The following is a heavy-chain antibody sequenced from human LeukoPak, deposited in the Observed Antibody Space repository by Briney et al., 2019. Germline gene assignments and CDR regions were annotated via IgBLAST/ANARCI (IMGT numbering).Heavy chain of an antibody. CDR3: AKHQTVYYYYGFDV. J-gene: IGHJ6*02. CDR2: ISHDGSNK. CDR1: GFSFSNYG. Sequence: PGGSLRLSCAASGFSFSNYGMHWVRQAPGKGLEWVAVISHDGSNKYYADSVKGRFTISRDNSKNTLYLQMNSLRPEDTAVYYCAKHQTVYYYYGFDVWGQGTMVTVSS. V-gene: IGHV3-30*18.